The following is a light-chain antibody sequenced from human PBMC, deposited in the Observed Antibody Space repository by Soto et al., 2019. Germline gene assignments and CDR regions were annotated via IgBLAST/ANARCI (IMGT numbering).Light chain of an antibody. J-gene: IGLJ2*01. CDR1: SSDVGGYKY. Sequence: SALTQPASVSGSPGQSITISCTGTSSDVGGYKYVSWYQQHPGKAPKLIIHEVSSRLSGVSSRFSGSKSGNTASLTISGLQAEDEADYYCSSYTSSATLVFGVGTKVTVL. V-gene: IGLV2-14*01. CDR3: SSYTSSATLV. CDR2: EVS.